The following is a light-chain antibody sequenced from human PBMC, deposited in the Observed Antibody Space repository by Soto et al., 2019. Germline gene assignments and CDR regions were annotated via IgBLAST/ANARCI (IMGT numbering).Light chain of an antibody. V-gene: IGKV3-20*01. CDR3: QQYGSSPTWT. J-gene: IGKJ1*01. CDR1: QSVSSSY. CDR2: GAS. Sequence: EIVLTQSPGTLSLSPGERATLSCRSIQSVSSSYLAWYQQKPGQAPRLLIYGASSRATGIPDRFSGSGSGTDFTPTISRLEPQDFAVYYCQQYGSSPTWTFGQGTKVDIK.